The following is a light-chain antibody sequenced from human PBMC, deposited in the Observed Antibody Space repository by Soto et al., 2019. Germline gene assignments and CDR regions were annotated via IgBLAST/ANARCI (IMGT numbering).Light chain of an antibody. J-gene: IGLJ1*01. CDR2: STS. CDR3: LLYYGGAYV. Sequence: QTVVTQEPSLTVSPGETVTLTCASSTGAVTSGYYPNWFQQKPGQAPRPLIYSTSNKHSWTPARFSGSLLGGKAALTLSGVQPEDEAEYYCLLYYGGAYVFGTGTKLTVL. V-gene: IGLV7-43*01. CDR1: TGAVTSGYY.